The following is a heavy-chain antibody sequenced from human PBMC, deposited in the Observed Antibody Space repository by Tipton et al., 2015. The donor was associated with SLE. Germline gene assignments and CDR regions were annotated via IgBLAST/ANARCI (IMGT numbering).Heavy chain of an antibody. D-gene: IGHD1-26*01. V-gene: IGHV3-20*04. CDR2: ITWNGVST. J-gene: IGHJ4*02. Sequence: LSLTCAVYGGSFSGYYWSWIRQPPGKGLECVSGITWNGVSTGYVDSVKGRFTISRDNAKKSLYLQMSSLRAEDTALYYCARTSGSFDYYFDYWGQGTLVTVSS. CDR1: GGSFSGYY. CDR3: ARTSGSFDYYFDY.